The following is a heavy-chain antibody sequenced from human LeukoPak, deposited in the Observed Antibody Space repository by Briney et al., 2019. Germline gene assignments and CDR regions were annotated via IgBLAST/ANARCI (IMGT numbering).Heavy chain of an antibody. CDR3: AKDTSPDIVVVTAMDYYYYGMDV. J-gene: IGHJ6*02. CDR2: ISWNSGSI. Sequence: GGSLRLSCAASGFTFDDYAMPWVRQAPGKGLEWVSGISWNSGSIGYADSVKGRFTISRDNAKNSLYLQMNSLRAEDTALYYCAKDTSPDIVVVTAMDYYYYGMDVWGQGTTVTVSS. D-gene: IGHD2-21*02. CDR1: GFTFDDYA. V-gene: IGHV3-9*01.